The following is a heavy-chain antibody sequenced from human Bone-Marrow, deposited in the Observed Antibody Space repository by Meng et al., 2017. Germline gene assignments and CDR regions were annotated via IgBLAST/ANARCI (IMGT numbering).Heavy chain of an antibody. J-gene: IGHJ4*02. Sequence: EVQLVETGGDLVQPGGSLRLLCAASGFTFSNAWMSWVRQAPGRGLEWVARIKSKTDGETPDYAAPVKGRFTISRDDSKNTLYLQMHSLKTEDTAVYYCNWNDFGDYWGQGALVTVSS. CDR3: NWNDFGDY. V-gene: IGHV3-15*01. D-gene: IGHD1-1*01. CDR2: IKSKTDGETP. CDR1: GFTFSNAW.